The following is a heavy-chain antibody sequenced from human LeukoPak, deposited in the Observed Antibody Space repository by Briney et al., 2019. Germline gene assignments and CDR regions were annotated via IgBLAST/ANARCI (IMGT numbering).Heavy chain of an antibody. CDR3: ARARSEYSSSPLDY. CDR1: GYTFTSYG. J-gene: IGHJ4*02. V-gene: IGHV1-18*01. CDR2: ISAYNGNT. Sequence: ASVKVSCKASGYTFTSYGISWMRQAPGQGLEWMGWISAYNGNTNYAQKLQGRVTMTTDTSTSTVYMELSSLRSEDTAVYYCARARSEYSSSPLDYWGQGTLVTVSS. D-gene: IGHD6-6*01.